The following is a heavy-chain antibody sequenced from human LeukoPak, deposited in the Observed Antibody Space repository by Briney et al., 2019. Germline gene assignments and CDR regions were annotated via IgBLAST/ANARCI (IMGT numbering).Heavy chain of an antibody. CDR2: ISSSSSYI. D-gene: IGHD3-10*01. Sequence: GGSLRLSCAASGFTFSSYSMNWVRQAPGKGLEWVSSISSSSSYIYYADSVKGRFTISRDNAKNSLSLQMNSLRAEDTAVYYYARDYYGSGSSLVDYWGQGTLVTVSS. V-gene: IGHV3-21*04. CDR3: ARDYYGSGSSLVDY. CDR1: GFTFSSYS. J-gene: IGHJ4*02.